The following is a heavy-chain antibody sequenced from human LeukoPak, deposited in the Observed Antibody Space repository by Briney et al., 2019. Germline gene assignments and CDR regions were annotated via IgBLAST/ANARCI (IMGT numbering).Heavy chain of an antibody. V-gene: IGHV3-15*01. CDR2: IMSKTAGGTT. Sequence: GGSLTLSCAASGLSFTNAWMIWVRQAPGKGLEWAGRIMSKTAGGTTHYAAPVKGRFSISRDDSKTTLYLQMNSLTTEDTGVYFCTTGYWSSKYHGDDAFDIWGQGTKVTVSS. D-gene: IGHD2-2*01. CDR3: TTGYWSSKYHGDDAFDI. J-gene: IGHJ3*02. CDR1: GLSFTNAW.